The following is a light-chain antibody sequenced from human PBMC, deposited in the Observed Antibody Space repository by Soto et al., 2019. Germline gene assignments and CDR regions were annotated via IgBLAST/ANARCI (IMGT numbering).Light chain of an antibody. CDR3: TSYTRISTYV. CDR2: EVS. CDR1: SSDVGDYNY. Sequence: QSALTQPASVSGSPGQSITISCTGTSSDVGDYNYVSWYQQNPGKATKLMIFEVSNRPSGVSNRFSGSKSGNTASLTISGLQAEAEADYFCTSYTRISTYVFGTGTKLTVL. V-gene: IGLV2-14*01. J-gene: IGLJ1*01.